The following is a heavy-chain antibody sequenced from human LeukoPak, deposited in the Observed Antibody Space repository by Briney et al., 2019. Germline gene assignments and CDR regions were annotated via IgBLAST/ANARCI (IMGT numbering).Heavy chain of an antibody. J-gene: IGHJ4*02. CDR3: ARRTHYGSGSYYGEYYFDY. D-gene: IGHD3-10*01. V-gene: IGHV1-69*13. CDR1: GGTFSSYA. CDR2: IIPIFGTA. Sequence: SVKVSCKASGGTFSSYAISWVRQAPGKGLEWMGGIIPIFGTANYARKFQGRVTITADESTSTAYMELSSLRSEDTAVYYCARRTHYGSGSYYGEYYFDYWGQGTLVTVSS.